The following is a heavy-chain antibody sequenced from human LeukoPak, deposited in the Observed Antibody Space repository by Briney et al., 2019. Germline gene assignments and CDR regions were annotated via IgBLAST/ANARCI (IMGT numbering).Heavy chain of an antibody. CDR2: ISGSGGST. Sequence: GGSLRLSCAASGFTFSSYAMSWVRQAPGKGLEWVSAISGSGGSTYYADSVKGRFTISRDNSKNTLYLQMNSLRAEDTAVYYCAKDQIAYYDFWSGQDYWGQGTLVTVSS. CDR1: GFTFSSYA. CDR3: AKDQIAYYDFWSGQDY. D-gene: IGHD3-3*01. V-gene: IGHV3-23*01. J-gene: IGHJ4*02.